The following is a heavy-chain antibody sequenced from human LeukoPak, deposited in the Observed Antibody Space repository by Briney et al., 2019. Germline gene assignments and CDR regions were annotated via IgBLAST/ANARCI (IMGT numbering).Heavy chain of an antibody. V-gene: IGHV3-30*04. D-gene: IGHD3-10*01. CDR2: ISYDGSNK. Sequence: AGGSLRLSCAASGFTFSSYAMHWVRQAPGKGLEWVAVISYDGSNKYYADSVKGRFTISRDNSKNTLYLQMNSLRAEDTAVYYCARDGGPYGSGSYYRFWGQGTLVTVSS. CDR3: ARDGGPYGSGSYYRF. J-gene: IGHJ4*02. CDR1: GFTFSSYA.